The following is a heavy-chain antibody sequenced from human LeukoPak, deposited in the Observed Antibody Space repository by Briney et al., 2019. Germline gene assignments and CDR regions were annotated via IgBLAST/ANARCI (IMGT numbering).Heavy chain of an antibody. CDR1: GFTFSSYA. CDR2: FSSGSTYI. Sequence: GGSLRLSCAASGFTFSSYAMSWVRQAPGKGLEWVSYFSSGSTYIYYADSVKGRFTISRDNGKNSLYLQMNSLRAEDTAVYYCARKGYYASSGYLGYFQHWGQGTLVTVSS. J-gene: IGHJ1*01. CDR3: ARKGYYASSGYLGYFQH. V-gene: IGHV3-21*01. D-gene: IGHD3-22*01.